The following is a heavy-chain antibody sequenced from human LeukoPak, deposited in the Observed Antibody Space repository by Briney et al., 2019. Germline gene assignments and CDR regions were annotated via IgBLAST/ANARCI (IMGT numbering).Heavy chain of an antibody. CDR1: GFTFSSYS. J-gene: IGHJ5*02. Sequence: PGGSLRLSCAASGFTFSSYSMNWVRQAPGKGLEWVSAISGSGGSTYYADSVKGRFTISRDNSKNTLYLQMNSLRAEDTAVYYCAKPNKDGGYSSSWDVGFDPWGQGTLVTVSS. CDR3: AKPNKDGGYSSSWDVGFDP. D-gene: IGHD6-13*01. CDR2: ISGSGGST. V-gene: IGHV3-23*01.